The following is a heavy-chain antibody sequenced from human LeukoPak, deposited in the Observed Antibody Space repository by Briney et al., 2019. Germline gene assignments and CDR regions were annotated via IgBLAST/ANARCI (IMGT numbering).Heavy chain of an antibody. CDR2: INHSGSA. CDR3: ARARRDSGYYKVDY. D-gene: IGHD3-3*01. J-gene: IGHJ4*02. V-gene: IGHV4-34*01. Sequence: SETLSLTCAVYGGSLSGSYWSWIRQPPGKGLEWIGEINHSGSANYNPSLKSRVTLSIDKSKNQFSLNLNSVTAADAAVYYCARARRDSGYYKVDYWGQGTLVTVSS. CDR1: GGSLSGSY.